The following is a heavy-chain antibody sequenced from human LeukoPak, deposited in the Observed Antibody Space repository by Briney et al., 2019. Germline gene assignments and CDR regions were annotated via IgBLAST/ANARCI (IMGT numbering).Heavy chain of an antibody. CDR2: IKSSGSTI. CDR3: ARDRTGDFDY. V-gene: IGHV3-48*03. J-gene: IGHJ4*02. Sequence: GGSLRLSCAASGFTFTSYEMNWVRQAPGKGLEWVSLIKSSGSTIYYADSVKGRFTVSRDNAKNSLYLQMNSLRVEDTAVYYCARDRTGDFDYWGQGTLVSVSS. CDR1: GFTFTSYE.